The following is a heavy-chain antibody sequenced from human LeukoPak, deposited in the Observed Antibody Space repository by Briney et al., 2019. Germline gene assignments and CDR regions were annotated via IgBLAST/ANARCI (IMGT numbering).Heavy chain of an antibody. CDR2: ISDEETYR. D-gene: IGHD2-21*01. CDR3: VREWSPDGGIEAGGLHY. Sequence: PGGSLRLSCVASGLTSKNYAMHWVRQTPDKGLEWVAVISDEETYRFHADSVKGRFTISRDSSMDTLYLFMNNLRVDDTAKYYCVREWSPDGGIEAGGLHYWGQGTLVIVSS. V-gene: IGHV3-30*04. J-gene: IGHJ4*02. CDR1: GLTSKNYA.